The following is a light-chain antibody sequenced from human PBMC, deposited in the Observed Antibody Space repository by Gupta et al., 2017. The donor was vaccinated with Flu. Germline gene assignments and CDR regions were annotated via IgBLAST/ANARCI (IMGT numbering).Light chain of an antibody. V-gene: IGKV1-39*01. CDR2: AAS. CDR3: QHSYTTPLA. J-gene: IGKJ4*01. Sequence: IQMPQSPSSLSASIGSRVTSTCLPSQYLSTFLNWYQQRPGKAPKLLIYAASSLQSGVPARFSGSGSGTDFTLTINSLQAEDFGTYYCQHSYTTPLAFGGGTKVEIK. CDR1: QYLSTF.